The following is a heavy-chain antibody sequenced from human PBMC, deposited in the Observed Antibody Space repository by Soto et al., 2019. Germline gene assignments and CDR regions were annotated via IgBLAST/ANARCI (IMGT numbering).Heavy chain of an antibody. CDR2: IYWDDDK. D-gene: IGHD3-10*01. J-gene: IGHJ5*02. V-gene: IGHV2-5*02. CDR3: AQSLRDYGLGRERPNYCGP. CDR1: GFSLSTTGVG. Sequence: QITLKESGPTLVRPTQTLTLTCTFSGFSLSTTGVGVGWIRQPPGKALEWLALIYWDDDKRYSPSLKSRLTITKDTSKNEVILTMTNIDPVDTATYYCAQSLRDYGLGRERPNYCGPWGQGTLVTVSS.